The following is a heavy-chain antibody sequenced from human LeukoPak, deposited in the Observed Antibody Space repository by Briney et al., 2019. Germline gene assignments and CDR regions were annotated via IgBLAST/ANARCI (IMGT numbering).Heavy chain of an antibody. CDR3: ARVARGGSYSYGYIDYYYYYYMDV. J-gene: IGHJ6*03. CDR2: IYYSGSN. CDR1: GGSISSSSYY. Sequence: SETLSLTCTVSGGSISSSSYYWGWNREPPGQGLEGIGSIYYSGSNYYNPSRKSRVTISVDTSKNQVSLKLSSVTAADTAVYYCARVARGGSYSYGYIDYYYYYYMDVWAKGTTVTVSS. V-gene: IGHV4-39*01. D-gene: IGHD5-18*01.